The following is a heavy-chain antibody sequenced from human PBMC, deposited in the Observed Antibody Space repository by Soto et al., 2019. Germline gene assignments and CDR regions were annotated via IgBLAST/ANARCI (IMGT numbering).Heavy chain of an antibody. J-gene: IGHJ2*01. V-gene: IGHV1-69*04. CDR3: ARDRRPNCSGGSCYSHWYFDL. CDR1: GGTFSSYT. Sequence: SVKVSCKASGGTFSSYTISWVRQAPGQGLEWMGRIIPILGIANYAQKFQGRVTITADKSTSTAYMELSSLRSEDTAVYYCARDRRPNCSGGSCYSHWYFDLWGRGTLVTVS. D-gene: IGHD2-15*01. CDR2: IIPILGIA.